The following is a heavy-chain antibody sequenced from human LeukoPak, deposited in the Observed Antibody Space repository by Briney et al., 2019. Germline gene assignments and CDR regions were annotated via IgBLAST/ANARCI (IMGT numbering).Heavy chain of an antibody. CDR3: ASLQTELVSYYYYMDV. CDR1: GGSFSGYY. CDR2: INHSGST. V-gene: IGHV4-34*01. J-gene: IGHJ6*03. Sequence: SETLSLTCAVYGGSFSGYYWSWIRQPPGKGLEWIGEINHSGSTNYNPSLKSRVTISVDTSKNQFSLKLSSVTAADTAVYYCASLQTELVSYYYYMDVWAKGPRSPSP. D-gene: IGHD6-6*01.